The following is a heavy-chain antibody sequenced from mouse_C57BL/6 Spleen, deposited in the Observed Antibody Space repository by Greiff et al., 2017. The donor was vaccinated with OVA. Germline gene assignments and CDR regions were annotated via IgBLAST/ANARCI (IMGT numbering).Heavy chain of an antibody. D-gene: IGHD4-1*01. CDR1: GFTFTDYY. Sequence: EVKLMESGGGLVQPGGSLSLSCAASGFTFTDYYMSWVRQPPGKALEWLGFIRNQANGYTTAYSVSVKCRFTISRDNYQSILYLQMNVLRAEYRATYYCSRVGGRTGTLFDYWGQGTTLTVSS. CDR2: IRNQANGYTT. V-gene: IGHV7-3*01. J-gene: IGHJ2*01. CDR3: SRVGGRTGTLFDY.